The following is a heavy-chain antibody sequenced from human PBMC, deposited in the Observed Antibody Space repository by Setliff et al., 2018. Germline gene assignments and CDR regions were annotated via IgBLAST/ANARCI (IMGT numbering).Heavy chain of an antibody. CDR3: ARDKLWLMGYYYYYYMDV. CDR2: IIPIFGTA. CDR1: GGTFSSYG. V-gene: IGHV1-69*13. J-gene: IGHJ6*03. Sequence: SVKVSCQASGGTFSSYGISWVRQAPGQGLEWMGGIIPIFGTANYAQKFQGRVTITADESTSTAYMELSSLRSEDTAVYYCARDKLWLMGYYYYYYMDVWGKGTTVTVSS. D-gene: IGHD5-18*01.